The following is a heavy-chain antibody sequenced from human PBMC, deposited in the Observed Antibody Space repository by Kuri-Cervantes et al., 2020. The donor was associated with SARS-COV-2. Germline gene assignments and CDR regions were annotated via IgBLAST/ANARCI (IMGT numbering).Heavy chain of an antibody. D-gene: IGHD3-22*01. CDR1: GFTFSSYA. J-gene: IGHJ6*03. CDR2: ISGRGGST. Sequence: GESLKISCAASGFTFSSYAMHWIRQAPGKGLEWVSSISGRGGSTYYADSVKGRFTISRDNSKNTLYLQMNSLRAEDTAVYYCAKGCRDYYDSSGYYPRYYYYYMDVWGKGTTVTVSS. CDR3: AKGCRDYYDSSGYYPRYYYYYMDV. V-gene: IGHV3-23*01.